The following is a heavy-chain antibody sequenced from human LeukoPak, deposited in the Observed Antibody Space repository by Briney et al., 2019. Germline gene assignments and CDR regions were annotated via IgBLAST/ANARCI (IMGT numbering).Heavy chain of an antibody. CDR1: GFTFSSYS. J-gene: IGHJ3*02. V-gene: IGHV3-21*01. Sequence: GGSLRLSCAASGFTFSSYSMNWVRQAPGKGLEWVSSISTSSSYIYYADSVKGRFTISRDNAKNSLYLQMNSLKAEDTAVYYCARVFGYYDSSGYYGGGAFDIWGQGTMVTVSS. D-gene: IGHD3-22*01. CDR3: ARVFGYYDSSGYYGGGAFDI. CDR2: ISTSSSYI.